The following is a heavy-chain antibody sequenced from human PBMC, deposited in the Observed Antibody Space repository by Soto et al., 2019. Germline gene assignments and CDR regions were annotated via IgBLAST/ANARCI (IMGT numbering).Heavy chain of an antibody. D-gene: IGHD6-19*01. CDR1: GFTFDDYA. CDR2: ISWNSGSI. Sequence: EVQLVESGGGLVQPGRSLRLSCAASGFTFDDYAMHWVRQAPGKGLEWVSGISWNSGSIGYADSVKGRFTISRDNAKNSLHLQMNSLRAEDRALYYCATVHSGWYSPFDYWGEGTLVTVSS. CDR3: ATVHSGWYSPFDY. V-gene: IGHV3-9*01. J-gene: IGHJ4*02.